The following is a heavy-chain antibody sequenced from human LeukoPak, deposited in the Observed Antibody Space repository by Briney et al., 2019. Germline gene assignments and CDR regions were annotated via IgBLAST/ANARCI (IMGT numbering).Heavy chain of an antibody. CDR1: GYTFTNYA. J-gene: IGHJ4*02. CDR2: ISAYNDNI. Sequence: ASVKVSCKASGYTFTNYAISWVRQAPGQGPEWMGWISAYNDNINYAQKLQGRVTMTTDTSTSTAYMELRSLRSDDTAVYYCARDLHGAHYFDYWGQGTLVTVSS. D-gene: IGHD4-17*01. CDR3: ARDLHGAHYFDY. V-gene: IGHV1-18*01.